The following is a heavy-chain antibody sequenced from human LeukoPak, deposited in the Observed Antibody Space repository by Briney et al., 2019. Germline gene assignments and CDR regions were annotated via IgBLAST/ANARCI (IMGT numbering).Heavy chain of an antibody. D-gene: IGHD3-3*01. J-gene: IGHJ3*02. V-gene: IGHV1-69*13. CDR2: IIPIFGTA. CDR3: ARERDFWSGQTNDAFDI. Sequence: ASVKVSCKASGGTFSSYAISWVRQAPGQGLEWMGGIIPIFGTANYAQKFQGRVTNTADESTSTAYMELSSLRSEDTAVYYCARERDFWSGQTNDAFDIWGQGTMVTVSS. CDR1: GGTFSSYA.